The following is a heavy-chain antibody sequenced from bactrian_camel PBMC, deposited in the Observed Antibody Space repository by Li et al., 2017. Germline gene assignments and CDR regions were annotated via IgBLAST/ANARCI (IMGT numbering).Heavy chain of an antibody. V-gene: IGHV3S40*01. CDR2: IMILGATT. CDR3: AEGRGSRGEHCYSLNY. Sequence: VQLVESGGGSVQAGGSLRPSCEVSGITEGTNCIGWFRQAAGKEHEGVAAIMILGATTYYADSVKGRFTISQDSARNTVYLQMNNLQPEDTATYYCAEGRGSRGEHCYSLNYWGQGTQVTVS. CDR1: GITEGTNC. J-gene: IGHJ4*01. D-gene: IGHD6*01.